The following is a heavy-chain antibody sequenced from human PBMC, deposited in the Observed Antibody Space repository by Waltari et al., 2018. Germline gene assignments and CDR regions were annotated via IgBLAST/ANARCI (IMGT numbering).Heavy chain of an antibody. J-gene: IGHJ5*02. CDR2: IHPEGTVT. V-gene: IGHV3-7*01. D-gene: IGHD2-2*02. Sequence: QLVQSGGGLVQPGGSRRLSCLASGFMFKNHWMLWARQAPGKGLQWVAKIHPEGTVTYYVDSVKGRFTVSRDNARNSLFLQMTSLTTDDTAIYYCARDNTFYSDDLWGQGTLVTVSS. CDR1: GFMFKNHW. CDR3: ARDNTFYSDDL.